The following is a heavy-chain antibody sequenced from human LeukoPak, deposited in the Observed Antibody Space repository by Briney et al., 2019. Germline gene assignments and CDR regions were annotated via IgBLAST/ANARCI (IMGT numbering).Heavy chain of an antibody. Sequence: PGGSLRLSCAASGFTFNNYAMHWVRQAPRKGLEWVSRLGYDGRGTNYADSVKGRFTISRDNAKNILYLQMNSLRADDTALYYCARDGFDGPVTAYLDYWGQGTLVTVSS. V-gene: IGHV3-74*01. CDR2: LGYDGRGT. CDR1: GFTFNNYA. D-gene: IGHD1-20*01. CDR3: ARDGFDGPVTAYLDY. J-gene: IGHJ4*01.